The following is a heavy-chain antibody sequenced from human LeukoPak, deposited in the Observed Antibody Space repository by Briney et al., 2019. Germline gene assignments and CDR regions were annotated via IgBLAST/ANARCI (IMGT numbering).Heavy chain of an antibody. D-gene: IGHD1-26*01. J-gene: IGHJ4*02. Sequence: SETLSLTCTVSGGSISSGSYYWSWIRQPAGKGLEWIGRIYTSGSTNYNPSLKSRVTISVDTSKNQFSLKLSSVTAADTAVYYCARDAIVGAGTFDYWGQETLVTVSS. V-gene: IGHV4-61*02. CDR1: GGSISSGSYY. CDR3: ARDAIVGAGTFDY. CDR2: IYTSGST.